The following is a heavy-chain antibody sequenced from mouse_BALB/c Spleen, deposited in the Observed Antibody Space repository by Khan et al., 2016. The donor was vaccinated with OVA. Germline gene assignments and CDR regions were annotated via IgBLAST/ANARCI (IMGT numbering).Heavy chain of an antibody. Sequence: EVQLQESGPGLVKPSQSLSLTCTVTGYSITSEFAWNWIRQFPGNKLEWMGYISYSGNTRYNPSLKSLISITRDTSRNQFFLQLNSGTTEDTATYYCARMDSYDYDQFPYWGQGTLVTVSA. CDR2: ISYSGNT. D-gene: IGHD2-4*01. CDR1: GYSITSEFA. J-gene: IGHJ3*01. V-gene: IGHV3-2*02. CDR3: ARMDSYDYDQFPY.